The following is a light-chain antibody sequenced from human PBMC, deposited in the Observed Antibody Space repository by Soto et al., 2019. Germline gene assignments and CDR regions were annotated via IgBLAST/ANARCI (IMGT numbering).Light chain of an antibody. CDR2: VAS. CDR3: KESYSTS. J-gene: IGKJ1*01. V-gene: IGKV1-39*01. Sequence: DIEITQSPSSLSASVGDSLTITCRASQYISTYLNWYQQKPGKAPKLLIYVASNLQSGVPSRFSGSGSGTGFTLTISSLQPDDIATYYCKESYSTSCGQGTRWIS. CDR1: QYISTY.